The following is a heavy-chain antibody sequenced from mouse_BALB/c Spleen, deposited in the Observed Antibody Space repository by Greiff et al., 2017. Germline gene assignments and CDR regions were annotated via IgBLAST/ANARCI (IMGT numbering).Heavy chain of an antibody. CDR1: GFTFSDYG. V-gene: IGHV5-15*02. J-gene: IGHJ4*01. CDR2: ISNLAYSI. Sequence: VHLVESGGGLVQPGGSRKLSCAASGFTFSDYGMAWVRQAPGKGPEWVAFISNLAYSIYYADTVTGRFTISRENAKNTLYLEMSSLRSEDTAMYYCARELDYYAMDYWGQGTSVTVSS. CDR3: ARELDYYAMDY.